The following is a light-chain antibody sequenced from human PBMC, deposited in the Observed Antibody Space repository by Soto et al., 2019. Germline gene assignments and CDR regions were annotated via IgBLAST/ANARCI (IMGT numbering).Light chain of an antibody. CDR1: QSVSTYY. J-gene: IGKJ1*01. Sequence: EIVWTQSPGTLSLSPGERATLSCRASQSVSTYYLAWYQQKPGQAPRLLIYGASSRATGIPDRFSGTVSGTDFTITISRLQPEDFAVYYCQEYGTSRTFDQGTKVEIK. CDR2: GAS. V-gene: IGKV3-20*01. CDR3: QEYGTSRT.